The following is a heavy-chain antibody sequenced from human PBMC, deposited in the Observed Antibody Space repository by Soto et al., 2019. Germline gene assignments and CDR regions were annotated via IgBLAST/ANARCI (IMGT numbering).Heavy chain of an antibody. D-gene: IGHD4-17*01. CDR1: GFTFRRHW. Sequence: EVQLVESGGGLVQPGGSLRLSCGASGFTFRRHWMHWVRQTPGKGLVWVSRINTDGSGTSYADSVQGRFTISRDNAKNTLYLQMSSLRAEDTAVYYCVRKVYSDYEYDGFDVWGQGTTVTVSS. J-gene: IGHJ3*01. V-gene: IGHV3-74*01. CDR3: VRKVYSDYEYDGFDV. CDR2: INTDGSGT.